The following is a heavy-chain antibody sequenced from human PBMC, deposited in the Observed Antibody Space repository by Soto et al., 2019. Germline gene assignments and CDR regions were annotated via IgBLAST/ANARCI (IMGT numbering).Heavy chain of an antibody. V-gene: IGHV4-30-4*01. D-gene: IGHD3-16*01. CDR3: GIVDMITLGGITGTHDPFDP. CDR1: GASISSGDYY. Sequence: SEILSLSCNVSGASISSGDYYWSWIRQPPGKGLEWIGYIYFSESTSYNPSLKSRVTISGDKSKNQFSLRVTSVTAADTAVYYCGIVDMITLGGITGTHDPFDPWGQGRMVT. J-gene: IGHJ3*01. CDR2: IYFSEST.